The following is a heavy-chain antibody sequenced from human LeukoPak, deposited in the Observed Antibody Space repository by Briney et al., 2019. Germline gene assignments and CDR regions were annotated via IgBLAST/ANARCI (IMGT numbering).Heavy chain of an antibody. CDR1: GYTFTSYD. CDR3: ARGRLLRRFLEWLSPYDAFDI. D-gene: IGHD3-3*01. Sequence: ASVKVSCKASGYTFTSYDINWVRQATGQGLEWMGWMNPNSGNTGYAQKFQGRVTITRNTSISTAYMELSSLRSEDTAVYYCARGRLLRRFLEWLSPYDAFDIWGQGTMVTVSS. J-gene: IGHJ3*02. CDR2: MNPNSGNT. V-gene: IGHV1-8*03.